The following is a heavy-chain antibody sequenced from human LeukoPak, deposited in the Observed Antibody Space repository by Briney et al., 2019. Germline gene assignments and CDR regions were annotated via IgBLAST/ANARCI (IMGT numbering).Heavy chain of an antibody. CDR2: INHSGST. D-gene: IGHD2-2*01. V-gene: IGHV4-34*01. J-gene: IGHJ6*02. CDR3: ARVPRGYRSSTSCYYYYYGMDV. Sequence: PSETLSLTCAVYGGSFSGYYWSWIRQPPGKGLEWIGEINHSGSTNYNPSLKSRVTISVDTSKNQFSLKLSSVTAADTAVYYRARVPRGYRSSTSCYYYYYGMDVWGQGTTVTVSS. CDR1: GGSFSGYY.